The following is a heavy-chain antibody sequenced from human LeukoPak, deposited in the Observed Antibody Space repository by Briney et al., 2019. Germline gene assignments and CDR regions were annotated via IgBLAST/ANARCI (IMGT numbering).Heavy chain of an antibody. V-gene: IGHV4-59*01. CDR1: GGSISSYY. CDR2: IYYSGST. Sequence: SETLSLTCTVSGGSISSYYWSWVRQPPGKGLEWVGYIYYSGSTNYNPSLKSRVTISVDTSKNQFSLKLSSVTAADTAVYYCARGIQVTTYDQRYYFDYWGQGTLVTVSS. D-gene: IGHD4-17*01. CDR3: ARGIQVTTYDQRYYFDY. J-gene: IGHJ4*02.